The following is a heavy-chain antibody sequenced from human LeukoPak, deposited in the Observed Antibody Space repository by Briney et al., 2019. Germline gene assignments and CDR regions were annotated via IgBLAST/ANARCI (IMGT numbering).Heavy chain of an antibody. CDR2: ISSSGSTK. CDR1: GFSFSSYE. V-gene: IGHV3-48*03. CDR3: AREEGLDY. Sequence: GGSLRLSCAASGFSFSSYEMNWVRQAPGKGLEWVSYISSSGSTKEYADSVKGRFTISRDNAKSSLYLQMNSLRVEDTAAYYCAREEGLDYWGQGTLVTVSS. J-gene: IGHJ4*02. D-gene: IGHD5-12*01.